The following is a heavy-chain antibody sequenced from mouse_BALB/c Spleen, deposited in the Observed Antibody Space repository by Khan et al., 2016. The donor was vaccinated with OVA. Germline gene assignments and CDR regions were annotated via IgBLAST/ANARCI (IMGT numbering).Heavy chain of an antibody. CDR2: INPSNVYT. CDR3: GRDGAYYRNDGWFAY. J-gene: IGHJ3*01. Sequence: QVQLKESGAELARPGASVKMSCKASGHTFTSYTIPWIKLRPGQGLEWIGYINPSNVYTNYNQKFKDKATLTAGKSSTTAYMQLSSLSSDDSAVYNWGRDGAYYRNDGWFAYWGQGTLVTVSA. D-gene: IGHD2-14*01. V-gene: IGHV1-4*01. CDR1: GHTFTSYT.